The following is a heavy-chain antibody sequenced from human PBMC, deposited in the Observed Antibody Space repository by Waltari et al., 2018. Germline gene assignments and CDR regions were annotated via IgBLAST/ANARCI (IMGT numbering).Heavy chain of an antibody. D-gene: IGHD2-8*02. Sequence: EVQLVESGGGLVKPGGSLRLSCVGSGFTFNTAWMHWVRQAPGKGLGWVGRIKANPHGGTTGYAAPVKGRLTISRDDSKNTVYLQMNSLKTEDTGVYYCGDFTAFDYWGQGSLVTVSS. J-gene: IGHJ4*02. CDR2: IKANPHGGTT. CDR3: GDFTAFDY. V-gene: IGHV3-15*01. CDR1: GFTFNTAW.